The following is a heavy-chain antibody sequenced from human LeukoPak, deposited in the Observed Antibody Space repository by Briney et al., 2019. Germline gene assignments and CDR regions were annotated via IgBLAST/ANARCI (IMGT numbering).Heavy chain of an antibody. CDR1: GGTFSSYA. CDR2: IIPIFGTA. Sequence: GASVKVSCKASGGTFSSYAISWVRQAPGQGLEWMGGIIPIFGTANYAQKFQGRVTITADESTSTAYMELSSLRSEDTAVYYCAKVTTSYYYYGMDVWGQGTTVTVSS. CDR3: AKVTTSYYYYGMDV. J-gene: IGHJ6*02. D-gene: IGHD4-11*01. V-gene: IGHV1-69*13.